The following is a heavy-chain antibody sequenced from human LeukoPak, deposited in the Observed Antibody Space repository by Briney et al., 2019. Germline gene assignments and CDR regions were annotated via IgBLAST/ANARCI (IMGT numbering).Heavy chain of an antibody. CDR2: IYYSGST. J-gene: IGHJ6*02. CDR3: ARVRYCSSTSCPRGGHYYYGMDV. Sequence: PSETLSLTCTVSGGSISSYYWSWIRQPPGKGLEWIGYIYYSGSTNYNPSLKSRVTISVDTSKNQFSLKLSSVTAADTAVYYCARVRYCSSTSCPRGGHYYYGMDVWGQGTTVTVSS. D-gene: IGHD2-2*01. V-gene: IGHV4-59*01. CDR1: GGSISSYY.